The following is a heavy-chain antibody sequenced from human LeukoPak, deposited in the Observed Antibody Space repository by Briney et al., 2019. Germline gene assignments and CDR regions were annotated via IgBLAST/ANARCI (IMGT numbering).Heavy chain of an antibody. Sequence: PGGSLRLSCAASGFTFSDYYMSWIRQAPGKGLEWVSYISSSGSTVYYADSVKGRFTISRDNAKNSLYLQMNSLRAEDTAVYYCASAYGSGSYYGPYYFDYWGQGTLVTVSS. J-gene: IGHJ4*02. CDR2: ISSSGSTV. V-gene: IGHV3-11*01. CDR1: GFTFSDYY. D-gene: IGHD3-10*01. CDR3: ASAYGSGSYYGPYYFDY.